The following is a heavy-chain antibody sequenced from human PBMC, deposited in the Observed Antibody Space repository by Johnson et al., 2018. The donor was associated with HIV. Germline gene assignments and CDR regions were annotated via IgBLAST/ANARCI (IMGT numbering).Heavy chain of an antibody. Sequence: QVQLVESGGGVVQPGRSLRLSCAASGYTFSSYAMHWVRQAPGKGPEWVAVISYDANNKYYADSVKGRFTISRDNSKNTLYLQMNSLRAEDTAVYYCARVSSSTIAGAGHPFDIWGQGTMVTVSS. J-gene: IGHJ3*02. CDR1: GYTFSSYA. V-gene: IGHV3-30-3*01. CDR2: ISYDANNK. D-gene: IGHD6-19*01. CDR3: ARVSSSTIAGAGHPFDI.